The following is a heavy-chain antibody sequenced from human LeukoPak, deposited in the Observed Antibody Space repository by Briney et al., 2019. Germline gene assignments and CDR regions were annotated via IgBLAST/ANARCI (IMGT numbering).Heavy chain of an antibody. Sequence: SETLSLTCAVYGGSFSDYYWSWIRQPPGKGLEWIGEINHSGNTNYNPSLKRRVTISVDTSKNQFSLKLSSVTAADTAVYYCARDPYGSGSYYPNWFDPWGQGTLVTVSS. CDR1: GGSFSDYY. D-gene: IGHD3-10*01. J-gene: IGHJ5*02. V-gene: IGHV4-34*01. CDR2: INHSGNT. CDR3: ARDPYGSGSYYPNWFDP.